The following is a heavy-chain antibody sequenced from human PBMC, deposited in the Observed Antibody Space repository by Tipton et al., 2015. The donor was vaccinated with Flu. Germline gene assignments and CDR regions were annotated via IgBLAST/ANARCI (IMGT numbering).Heavy chain of an antibody. D-gene: IGHD4-17*01. V-gene: IGHV4-39*01. Sequence: TLSLTCTVFGGSMRSSSHYWAWIRQPPGKGLEWSGSMFYTGVTYHNASLKNRITISIDRSETQLSLQLTSVTAADAAVYYCERNVFEGYGDYRNWYFDPWGRGTLDTVSS. J-gene: IGHJ2*01. CDR3: ERNVFEGYGDYRNWYFDP. CDR2: MFYTGVT. CDR1: GGSMRSSSHY.